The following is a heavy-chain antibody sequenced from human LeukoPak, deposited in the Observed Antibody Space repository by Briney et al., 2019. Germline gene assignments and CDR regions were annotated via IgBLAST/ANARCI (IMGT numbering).Heavy chain of an antibody. CDR1: GYSISTGYY. Sequence: SETLSLTCTVSGYSISTGYYWDWIRQPPGKGLEWIGTFYHGGSTYYNPSLKSRVTISVDTSKNQFSLNLTSVTAADTAVYYCAREPEAYCGGDCYLHWGQGTLVTVSS. J-gene: IGHJ4*02. V-gene: IGHV4-38-2*02. CDR2: FYHGGST. CDR3: AREPEAYCGGDCYLH. D-gene: IGHD2-21*02.